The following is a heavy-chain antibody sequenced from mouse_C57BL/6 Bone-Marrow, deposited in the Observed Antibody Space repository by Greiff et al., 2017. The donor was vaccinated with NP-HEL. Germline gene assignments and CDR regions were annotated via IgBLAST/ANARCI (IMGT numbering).Heavy chain of an antibody. V-gene: IGHV14-2*01. CDR3: ALYNSFSY. Sequence: VQLQQPGAELVKPGASVKLSCTASGFNIKDYYMHWVKQRPEQGLEWIGRIYPEDGDTKYAPKFQGKATIPADTSSNTAYLQLSSLTSEDTAVSFCALYNSFSYGGQGTTLTVSS. D-gene: IGHD2-12*01. CDR2: IYPEDGDT. J-gene: IGHJ2*01. CDR1: GFNIKDYY.